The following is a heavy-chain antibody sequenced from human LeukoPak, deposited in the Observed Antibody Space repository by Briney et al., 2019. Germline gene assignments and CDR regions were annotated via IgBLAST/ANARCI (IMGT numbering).Heavy chain of an antibody. CDR1: GYRFTRYW. V-gene: IGHV5-51*01. J-gene: IGHJ4*02. Sequence: GESLKISCKGSGYRFTRYWIGWVRQMPGKGLEWMGIIYPGDSDTRYSTSFQGQDTLSADTSISTAYPQCRSLKPPQTAMSYCARTPLPYWGGDCGYYFDYWGQGSLVTVSS. CDR3: ARTPLPYWGGDCGYYFDY. CDR2: IYPGDSDT. D-gene: IGHD2-21*02.